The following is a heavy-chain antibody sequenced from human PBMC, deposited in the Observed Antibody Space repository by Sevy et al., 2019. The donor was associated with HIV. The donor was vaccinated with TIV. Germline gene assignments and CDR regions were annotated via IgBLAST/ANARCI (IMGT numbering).Heavy chain of an antibody. V-gene: IGHV3-23*01. J-gene: IGHJ4*02. CDR2: ISGSGGST. D-gene: IGHD6-13*01. CDR1: GFTFSSYA. Sequence: GGSLRLSCAASGFTFSSYALNWVRQAPGKGLEWVSAISGSGGSTYYADSVKGRFTISRDNSKNTLYLQMNSLRAEDTAVYYCAKDRDSSSWYGGDYFDYWGLGTLVTVSS. CDR3: AKDRDSSSWYGGDYFDY.